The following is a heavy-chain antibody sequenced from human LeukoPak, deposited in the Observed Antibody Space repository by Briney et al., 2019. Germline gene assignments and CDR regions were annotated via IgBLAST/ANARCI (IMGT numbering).Heavy chain of an antibody. CDR2: IIPIFGTA. D-gene: IGHD2-2*02. CDR1: GGTFSSYA. J-gene: IGHJ5*02. CDR3: ARDVRDCSSTSCSTYNWFDP. V-gene: IGHV1-69*05. Sequence: ASVKVSCKASGGTFSSYAISWVRQAPGQGLEWTGGIIPIFGTANYAQKFQGRVTITTDESTSTAYMELSSLRSEDTAVYYCARDVRDCSSTSCSTYNWFDPWGQGTLVTVSS.